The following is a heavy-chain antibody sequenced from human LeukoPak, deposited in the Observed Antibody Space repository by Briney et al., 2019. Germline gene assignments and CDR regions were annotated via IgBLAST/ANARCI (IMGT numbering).Heavy chain of an antibody. J-gene: IGHJ4*02. D-gene: IGHD3-9*01. CDR2: IIPIFGTA. CDR1: GGTFSSYA. Sequence: GASVNVSCKASGGTFSSYAISWVRQAPGQGLEWMGGIIPIFGTANYAQKFQGRVTMTEDTSTDTAYMELSSLRSEDTAVYYCATTDMGDILTGYYTFDYWGQGTLVTVSS. V-gene: IGHV1-69*06. CDR3: ATTDMGDILTGYYTFDY.